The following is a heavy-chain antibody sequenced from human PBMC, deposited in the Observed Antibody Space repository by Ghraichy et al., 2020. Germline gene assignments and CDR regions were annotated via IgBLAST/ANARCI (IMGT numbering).Heavy chain of an antibody. CDR3: AKGLCSGGSCYLNYYYYYGMDV. CDR1: GFTFSSYG. J-gene: IGHJ6*02. CDR2: IWYDGSNK. D-gene: IGHD2-15*01. V-gene: IGHV3-33*06. Sequence: GGSLRLSCAASGFTFSSYGMHWVRQAPGKGLEWVAVIWYDGSNKYYADSVKGRFTISRDNSKNTLYLQMNSLRAEDTAVYYCAKGLCSGGSCYLNYYYYYGMDVWGQGTTVTVSS.